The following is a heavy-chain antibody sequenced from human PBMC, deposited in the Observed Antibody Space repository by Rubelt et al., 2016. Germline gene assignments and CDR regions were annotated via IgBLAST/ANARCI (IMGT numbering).Heavy chain of an antibody. CDR1: GGSISSRSYY. Sequence: QVQLQESGPGLVKPSETLSLTCTVSGGSISSRSYYWGWIRQPPGKGLEWIGSISYSGTTYYNPSLKSRVIISAATSKNHFSRKLCSVTAADTAVYELARPPRIVGAGDYWYFDLWGRGTLVTVSS. J-gene: IGHJ2*01. CDR2: ISYSGTT. D-gene: IGHD6-19*01. CDR3: ARPPRIVGAGDYWYFDL. V-gene: IGHV4-39*07.